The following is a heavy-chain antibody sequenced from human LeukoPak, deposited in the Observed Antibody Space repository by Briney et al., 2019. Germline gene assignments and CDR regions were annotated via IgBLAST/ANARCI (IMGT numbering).Heavy chain of an antibody. J-gene: IGHJ3*02. Sequence: GGSLRLSCAASGFTFSSYWMNWARQAPGKGLEWVASINHNGNVNYYVDSVKGRFTISRDNAKNTLYLQMNSLRAEDTAVYYCAKGDAFDIWGQGTMVTVSS. V-gene: IGHV3-7*01. CDR1: GFTFSSYW. CDR2: INHNGNVN. CDR3: AKGDAFDI.